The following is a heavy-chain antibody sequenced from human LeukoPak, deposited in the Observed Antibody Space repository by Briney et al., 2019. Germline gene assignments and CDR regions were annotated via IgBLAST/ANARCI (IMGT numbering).Heavy chain of an antibody. Sequence: SETLSLTCTVSGGSISSYYWSWIRQPPGKGLEWIGYIYYSGSTNYNPSLKSRVTISVDTSKNQFSLNLSSVTAADTAVYYCARGVIIPAYYYMDVWGKGTTVTVSS. D-gene: IGHD2-21*01. J-gene: IGHJ6*03. CDR1: GGSISSYY. CDR3: ARGVIIPAYYYMDV. V-gene: IGHV4-59*08. CDR2: IYYSGST.